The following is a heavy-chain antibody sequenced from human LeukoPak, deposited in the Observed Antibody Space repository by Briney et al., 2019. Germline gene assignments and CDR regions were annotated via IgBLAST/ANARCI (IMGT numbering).Heavy chain of an antibody. J-gene: IGHJ4*02. CDR3: ARVGGHHYDSSLFDY. V-gene: IGHV1-69*04. Sequence: GASVKVSCKASGGTFSSYAISWVRQAPGQGLEWMGRIIPIFGIANYAQKFQGRVTITADKSTSTAYMELSSLRSEDTAVYYCARVGGHHYDSSLFDYWGQGTLVTVSS. CDR2: IIPIFGIA. CDR1: GGTFSSYA. D-gene: IGHD3-22*01.